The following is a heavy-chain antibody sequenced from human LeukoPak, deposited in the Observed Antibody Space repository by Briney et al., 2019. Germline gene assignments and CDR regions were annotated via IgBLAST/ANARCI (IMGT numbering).Heavy chain of an antibody. D-gene: IGHD3-22*01. CDR3: ARDRVYDSSGFDY. V-gene: IGHV4-59*01. CDR1: GGSISSYY. J-gene: IGHJ4*02. CDR2: IYYSGST. Sequence: PSETLSLTCTVSGGSISSYYWSWIRQPPGKGLEWIGYIYYSGSTNYNPSLKSRVTISVDTSKNQFSLQLSSVTAADTALYYCARDRVYDSSGFDYWGQGTLVTVSS.